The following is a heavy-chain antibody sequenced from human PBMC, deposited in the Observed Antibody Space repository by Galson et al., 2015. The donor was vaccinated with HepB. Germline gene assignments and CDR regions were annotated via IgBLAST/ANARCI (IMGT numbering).Heavy chain of an antibody. CDR2: INPNSGGT. Sequence: SVKVSCKASGGTFSSYAISWVRQAPGQGLEWMGWINPNSGGTNYAQKFQGRVTMTRDTSISTAYMELSRLRSDDTAVYYCARELGVSYFDYWGQGTLVTVSS. CDR3: ARELGVSYFDY. J-gene: IGHJ4*02. CDR1: GGTFSSYA. D-gene: IGHD3-16*01. V-gene: IGHV1-2*02.